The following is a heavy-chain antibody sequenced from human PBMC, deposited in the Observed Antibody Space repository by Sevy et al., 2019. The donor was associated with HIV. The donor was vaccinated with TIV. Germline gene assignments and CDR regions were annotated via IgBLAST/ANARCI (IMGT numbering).Heavy chain of an antibody. CDR3: AREGWTRPHDY. V-gene: IGHV3-23*01. CDR2: LSFGCGKI. Sequence: GGSLRLSCAASGFAFYDYSMSWIRQAPGKGLEWVATLSFGCGKIKYADSVKSRFTISRDNSKNSFYLQMDNLRVEDTALYYGAREGWTRPHDYWGQGTRVTVSS. CDR1: GFAFYDYS. D-gene: IGHD2-15*01. J-gene: IGHJ4*02.